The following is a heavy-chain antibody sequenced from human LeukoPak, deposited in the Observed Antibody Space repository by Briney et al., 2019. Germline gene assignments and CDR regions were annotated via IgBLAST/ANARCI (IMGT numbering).Heavy chain of an antibody. D-gene: IGHD3-10*01. CDR3: EKDAAPSYYGSGSYYNLRYNWFDP. Sequence: GGSLRLSCAASGFTFSICAMSWGRQAPGKGLEWVSAISGSGGSTYYADSVKGRFTISRDNSKTTLYLQMNSLRAEDTAVYSCEKDAAPSYYGSGSYYNLRYNWFDPWGQGTLVTVSS. V-gene: IGHV3-23*01. CDR2: ISGSGGST. CDR1: GFTFSICA. J-gene: IGHJ5*02.